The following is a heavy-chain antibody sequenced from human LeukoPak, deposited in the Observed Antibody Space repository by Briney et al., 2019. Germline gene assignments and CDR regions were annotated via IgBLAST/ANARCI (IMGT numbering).Heavy chain of an antibody. CDR1: GFTFSSYG. CDR3: ARDFRRDYSRRRGAFDI. Sequence: GGSLRLSCAASGFTFSSYGMHWVRQAPGKGLEWVAFIRYDGSNKYYADSVKGRFTISRDNSKNTLYLQMNSLRAEDTAVYYCARDFRRDYSRRRGAFDIWGQGTMVTVSS. D-gene: IGHD6-13*01. J-gene: IGHJ3*02. CDR2: IRYDGSNK. V-gene: IGHV3-30*02.